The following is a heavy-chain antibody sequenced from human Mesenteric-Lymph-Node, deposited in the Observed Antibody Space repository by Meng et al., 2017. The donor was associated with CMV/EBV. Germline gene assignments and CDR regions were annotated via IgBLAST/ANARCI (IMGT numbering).Heavy chain of an antibody. CDR2: SDHTDSYT. CDR3: ARLPYSSSSLSFVLDF. Sequence: SGESFATYWITWVRQMPGKGLEWMGMSDHTDSYTSYRPSFKGHVTISTDKSSSTAYLQWSSLRASDTAIYYCARLPYSSSSLSFVLDFWGQGTLVTVSS. CDR1: GESFATYW. V-gene: IGHV5-10-1*01. J-gene: IGHJ4*02. D-gene: IGHD6-6*01.